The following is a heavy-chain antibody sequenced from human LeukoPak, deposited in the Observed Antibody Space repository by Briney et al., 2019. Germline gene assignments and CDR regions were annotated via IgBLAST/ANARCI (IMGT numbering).Heavy chain of an antibody. Sequence: GGSLSLSCAASGITVSSHYMTWVRQAPGKGLEWVSVIDSGGSTNSADSVKGRFSVSRDNSKNTLYLQMNSLRVEDTAVYYCAGTYGVYDYYYGMDVWGQGTTVTVSS. CDR2: IDSGGST. CDR1: GITVSSHY. J-gene: IGHJ6*01. V-gene: IGHV3-66*01. D-gene: IGHD4-17*01. CDR3: AGTYGVYDYYYGMDV.